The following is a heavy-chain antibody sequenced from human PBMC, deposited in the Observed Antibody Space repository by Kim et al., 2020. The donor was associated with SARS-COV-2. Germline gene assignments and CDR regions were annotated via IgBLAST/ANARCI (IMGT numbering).Heavy chain of an antibody. V-gene: IGHV3-15*01. D-gene: IGHD1-26*01. CDR3: TTGVVGATRVKYFQH. Sequence: PVKGRFTISRDDSKNTLYLQMNSLKTEDTAVYYCTTGVVGATRVKYFQHWGQGTLVTVSS. J-gene: IGHJ1*01.